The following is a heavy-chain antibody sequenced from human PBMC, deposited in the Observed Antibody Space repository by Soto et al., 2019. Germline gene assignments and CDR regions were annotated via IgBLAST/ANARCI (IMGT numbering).Heavy chain of an antibody. CDR2: IYSKAGTI. D-gene: IGHD5-12*01. CDR3: ARDIGFDIDY. CDR1: GYTFNDFG. V-gene: IGHV1-18*01. Sequence: QVQLVQSGAEVQKPGASVKVSCKTSGYTFNDFGITCVRQPPGLGLEWLGWIYSKAGTINFAPKFQGRGIMTTDTTTSTAYMALTCLTFDESAVYFCARDIGFDIDYWGEGTLVTVS. J-gene: IGHJ4*02.